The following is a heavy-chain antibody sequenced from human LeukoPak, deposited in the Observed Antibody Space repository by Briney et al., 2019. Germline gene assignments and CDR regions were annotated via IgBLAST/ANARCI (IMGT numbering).Heavy chain of an antibody. CDR2: IIPIFGTA. J-gene: IGHJ2*01. V-gene: IGHV1-69*05. Sequence: SVKVSCKASGGTFSSYAISWVRQAPGQGLKWMGGIIPIFGTANYAQKFQGRVTITTDESTSTAYMELSSLRSEDTAVYYCARDYYDILTGYFTYWYFDLWGRGTLVTVSS. D-gene: IGHD3-9*01. CDR3: ARDYYDILTGYFTYWYFDL. CDR1: GGTFSSYA.